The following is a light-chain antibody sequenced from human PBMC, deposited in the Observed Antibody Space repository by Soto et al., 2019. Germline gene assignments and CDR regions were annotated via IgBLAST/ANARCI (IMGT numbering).Light chain of an antibody. CDR2: AAS. V-gene: IGKV1-39*01. CDR1: QSFSSY. Sequence: DIQMTQSPSSLSASVGGRVTITCRASQSFSSYLNWYQQKPGKAPKLLIYAASSLQSGVPSRFSGSGSGTDFTLTISSLQPEDVATYYCQQSYSTPFTFGPGTKVDIK. J-gene: IGKJ3*01. CDR3: QQSYSTPFT.